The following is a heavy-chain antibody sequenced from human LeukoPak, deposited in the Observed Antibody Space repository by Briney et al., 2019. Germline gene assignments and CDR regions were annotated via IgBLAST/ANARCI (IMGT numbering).Heavy chain of an antibody. V-gene: IGHV4-30-2*01. J-gene: IGHJ4*02. D-gene: IGHD6-6*01. CDR1: GGSISSGGYY. CDR3: ARDSYSSSSNDY. Sequence: SETLSLTCTVSGGSISSGGYYWSWIRQPPGKGLEWIGYIYHSGSTYYNPSLKSRVTISVDRSKNQFSLKLSSVTAADTAVYYCARDSYSSSSNDYWGQGTLVTVSS. CDR2: IYHSGST.